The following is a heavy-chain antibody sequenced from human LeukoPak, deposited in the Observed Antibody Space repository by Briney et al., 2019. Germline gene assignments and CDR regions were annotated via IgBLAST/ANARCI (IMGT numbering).Heavy chain of an antibody. CDR1: GFTFSSYE. CDR2: ISSSGSTI. CDR3: ERDLGANVPATAPIDY. J-gene: IGHJ4*02. V-gene: IGHV3-48*03. D-gene: IGHD2-2*01. Sequence: GGSLRPSCAASGFTFSSYEMNWVRQAPGKGLEWVSYISSSGSTIYYADSVKGRFTISRDNAKNSLYLQMNSLRAEDTAVYYCERDLGANVPATAPIDYWDQGTLVTVSS.